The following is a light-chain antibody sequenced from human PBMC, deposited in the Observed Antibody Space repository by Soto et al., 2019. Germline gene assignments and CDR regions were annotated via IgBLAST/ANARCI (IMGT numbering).Light chain of an antibody. Sequence: QSALTQPASVSGSPGQSITISCTGTSSDVGGYNYVSWYQQHPGKAPKLIIYDISNRPPGVSDRFSGSKSGNTASLTITRVQTEDEADYYCSSYSISSTDVFGTGTKLTVL. CDR1: SSDVGGYNY. V-gene: IGLV2-14*01. CDR2: DIS. CDR3: SSYSISSTDV. J-gene: IGLJ1*01.